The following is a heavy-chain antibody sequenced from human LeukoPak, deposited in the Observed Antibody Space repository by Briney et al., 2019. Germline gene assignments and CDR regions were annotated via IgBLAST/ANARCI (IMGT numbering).Heavy chain of an antibody. Sequence: GGSLRLSCATSGFTFSSYSMNWVCQAPGKGLEWVSSISSSSSYIYYADSVKGRYTISRDNAKNSLYLQMNSLRAEDTAVYYCARAGSGYRDYWGQGTLVTVSS. CDR1: GFTFSSYS. V-gene: IGHV3-21*01. D-gene: IGHD3-3*01. CDR2: ISSSSSYI. J-gene: IGHJ4*02. CDR3: ARAGSGYRDY.